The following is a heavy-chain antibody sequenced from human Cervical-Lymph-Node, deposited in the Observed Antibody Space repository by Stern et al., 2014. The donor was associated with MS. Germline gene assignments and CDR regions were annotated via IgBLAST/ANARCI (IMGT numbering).Heavy chain of an antibody. CDR3: ARDYGDYAFDY. D-gene: IGHD4-17*01. J-gene: IGHJ4*02. CDR1: GYSFTANW. CDR2: IHPGDSDT. Sequence: EVQLVESGAEVKKPGESLKISCKGSGYSFTANWIAWVRQMPGKGLEWMGLIHPGDSDTRYSPSFQGQVTSSADKSISTAYLQWSSLKASDTAMYYCARDYGDYAFDYWGQGTLVTVSS. V-gene: IGHV5-51*01.